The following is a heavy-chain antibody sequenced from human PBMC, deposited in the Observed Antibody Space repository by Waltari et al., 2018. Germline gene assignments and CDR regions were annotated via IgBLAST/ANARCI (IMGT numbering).Heavy chain of an antibody. CDR3: AKGGISGVVMFY. Sequence: EVQLLESGGGLVQPGGSLRLSCAASGFNFSNYAMSWVRQAPGKGREWVSAISDNGGRTKYIESVKGRFSISRDNSNNTLNLQMNSMRAEDTAVYYCAKGGISGVVMFYWGPGTLVTVSS. CDR1: GFNFSNYA. CDR2: ISDNGGRT. J-gene: IGHJ4*02. D-gene: IGHD3-3*01. V-gene: IGHV3-23*01.